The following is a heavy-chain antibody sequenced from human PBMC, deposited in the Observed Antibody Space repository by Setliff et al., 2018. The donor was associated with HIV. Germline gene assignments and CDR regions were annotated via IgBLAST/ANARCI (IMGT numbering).Heavy chain of an antibody. D-gene: IGHD1-1*01. J-gene: IGHJ6*03. V-gene: IGHV4-61*09. CDR2: IYTSGST. CDR3: AREYRNRNNYYYYMDV. Sequence: SETLSLTCTVSGGSISSGSYYWSWIRQPAGKGLEWIGHIYTSGSTNYNPSLKSRVTISVDTSKNQFSLKLSSVTAADTAVYYCAREYRNRNNYYYYMDVWGKGTTVTVSS. CDR1: GGSISSGSYY.